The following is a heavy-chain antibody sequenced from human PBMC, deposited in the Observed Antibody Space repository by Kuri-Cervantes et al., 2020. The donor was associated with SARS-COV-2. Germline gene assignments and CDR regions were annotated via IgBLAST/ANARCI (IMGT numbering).Heavy chain of an antibody. Sequence: GESLKISCAASGSTFSSYSMNWVRQAPGKGLEWVSYISSSSSTIYYADSVKGRFTISRDNAKNSLYLQMNSLRAEDTAVYYCARDLSSGLWAFDYWGQGTLVTVSS. J-gene: IGHJ4*02. D-gene: IGHD5-18*01. CDR1: GSTFSSYS. V-gene: IGHV3-48*01. CDR2: ISSSSSTI. CDR3: ARDLSSGLWAFDY.